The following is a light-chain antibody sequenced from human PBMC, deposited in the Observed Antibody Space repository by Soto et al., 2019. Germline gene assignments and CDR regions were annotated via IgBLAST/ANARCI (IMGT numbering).Light chain of an antibody. J-gene: IGKJ1*01. V-gene: IGKV1-5*03. CDR2: KAS. CDR1: QSISSW. CDR3: QQYNSYSWT. Sequence: DIQMTQSPSTLSASVGDRVTITCRASQSISSWLAWYQQKPGKAPKLLIYKASSLESGVPSRVSGSGSGTEFTPTISSLQPDDFAAYYCQQYNSYSWTFGQGTKVVIK.